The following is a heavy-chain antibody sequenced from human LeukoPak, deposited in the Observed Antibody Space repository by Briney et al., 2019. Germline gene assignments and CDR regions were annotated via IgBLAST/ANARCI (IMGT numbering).Heavy chain of an antibody. J-gene: IGHJ4*02. CDR3: AARDSYGSGSYPIGY. D-gene: IGHD3-10*01. Sequence: GGSLRPSCAASGFTFSSYNMNWVRQAAGKGREWVSSISSRSTYIYYADSLKGRFTITRDNTKNSLYLQMNSLRAEDTAVYYCAARDSYGSGSYPIGYWGRGTLVTVSS. V-gene: IGHV3-21*01. CDR1: GFTFSSYN. CDR2: ISSRSTYI.